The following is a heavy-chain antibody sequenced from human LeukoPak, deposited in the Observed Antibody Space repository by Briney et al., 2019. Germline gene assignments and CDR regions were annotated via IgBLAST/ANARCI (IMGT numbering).Heavy chain of an antibody. Sequence: SVKVSCKASGGTFSSYAISWVRQAPGQGLEWMGGIIPIFGTANYAQKFQGRVTITTDESTSTAYMELSSLRSEGTAVYYCARGGTYYYDSSGYENWFDPWGQGTLVTVSS. CDR2: IIPIFGTA. J-gene: IGHJ5*02. CDR1: GGTFSSYA. D-gene: IGHD3-22*01. V-gene: IGHV1-69*05. CDR3: ARGGTYYYDSSGYENWFDP.